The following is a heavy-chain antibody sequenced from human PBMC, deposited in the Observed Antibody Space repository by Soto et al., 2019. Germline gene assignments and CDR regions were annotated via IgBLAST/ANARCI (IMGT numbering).Heavy chain of an antibody. J-gene: IGHJ3*02. CDR3: ARVDYYDSTGGHVAFDI. CDR1: GGTFSSYA. Sequence: QVQLVQSGAEVKKPGSSVKVSCKASGGTFSSYAISWVRQAPGQGLEWMGGIIPTFGTANYAQKFQGRVTITADKSTSTAYMELSSLRSEDTAVYYCARVDYYDSTGGHVAFDIWGQGTMVTVSS. D-gene: IGHD3-22*01. V-gene: IGHV1-69*06. CDR2: IIPTFGTA.